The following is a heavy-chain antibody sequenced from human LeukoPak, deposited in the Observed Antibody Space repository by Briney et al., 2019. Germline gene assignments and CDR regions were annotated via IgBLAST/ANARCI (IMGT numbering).Heavy chain of an antibody. CDR1: GGTFSSYA. V-gene: IGHV1-69*13. D-gene: IGHD5-12*01. J-gene: IGHJ4*02. Sequence: ASVKVSCKASGGTFSSYAISWVRQAPGQGLEWMGGIIPIFGTANYAQKFQGRVTITADESTSTAYMELSSLRSEDTAVYYCARGKIPSGSPDYWGQGTLVTVSS. CDR2: IIPIFGTA. CDR3: ARGKIPSGSPDY.